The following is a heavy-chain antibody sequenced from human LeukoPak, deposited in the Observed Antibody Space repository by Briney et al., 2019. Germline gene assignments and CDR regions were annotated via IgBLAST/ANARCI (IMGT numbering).Heavy chain of an antibody. CDR3: ARGLIVVVIAKEGDAFDI. CDR1: GGSISSGDYY. CDR2: IHYSGST. J-gene: IGHJ3*02. D-gene: IGHD2-21*01. V-gene: IGHV4-30-4*08. Sequence: KASETLSLTCTVSGGSISSGDYYWSWIRQPPGKGLEWIGYIHYSGSTYYNPSLKSRVTVSVDTSKNQFSLKLSPVTAADTAVYYCARGLIVVVIAKEGDAFDIWGQGTMVTVSS.